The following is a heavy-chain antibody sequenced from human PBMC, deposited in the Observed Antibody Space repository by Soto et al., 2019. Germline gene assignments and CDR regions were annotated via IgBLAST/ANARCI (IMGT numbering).Heavy chain of an antibody. Sequence: GGSLRLSCAASGFTFSTYAMHWVRQAPGKGLEWVTVMSYDGTNKYYVDSVKGRFTISRDNSKDTLYLQMNSLRVEDTAVYYCARDLMELRQYYIDGMDVWGQGTTVTVSS. V-gene: IGHV3-30-3*01. CDR2: MSYDGTNK. CDR1: GFTFSTYA. J-gene: IGHJ6*02. D-gene: IGHD3-10*01. CDR3: ARDLMELRQYYIDGMDV.